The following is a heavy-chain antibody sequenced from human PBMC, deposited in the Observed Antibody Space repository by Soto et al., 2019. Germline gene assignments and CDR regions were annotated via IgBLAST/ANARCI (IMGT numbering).Heavy chain of an antibody. Sequence: QVQLQQWGAGLLKPSETLSLNCAVTGGSLSGYYWSWIRQPPGKGLEWIGEVKDGGHTNYSPSLRGRVPISSDTANNQGSLRLNSVTAADTGVYYCARGQEGVVATHWAQGSLVTVSS. V-gene: IGHV4-34*01. D-gene: IGHD5-12*01. CDR1: GGSLSGYY. CDR2: VKDGGHT. J-gene: IGHJ4*02. CDR3: ARGQEGVVATH.